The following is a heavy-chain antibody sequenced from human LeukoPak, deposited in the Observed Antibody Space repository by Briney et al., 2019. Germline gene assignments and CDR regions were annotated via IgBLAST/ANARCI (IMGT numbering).Heavy chain of an antibody. CDR2: ISWNSGSI. D-gene: IGHD3-22*01. CDR1: GFTFDDYA. V-gene: IGHV3-9*01. J-gene: IGHJ5*02. CDR3: ARDSWLGRFDP. Sequence: GGSLRLSCAASGFTFDDYAMHWVRQAPGKGLEWDSGISWNSGSIGYADSVKGRFTISRDNAKNSLYLQMNSLRVEDTAVYYCARDSWLGRFDPWGQGTLVTVSS.